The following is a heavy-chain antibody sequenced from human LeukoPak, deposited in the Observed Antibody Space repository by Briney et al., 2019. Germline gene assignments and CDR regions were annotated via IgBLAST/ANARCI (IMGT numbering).Heavy chain of an antibody. CDR2: INPNSGGT. V-gene: IGHV1-2*02. CDR1: GYTFTGYY. Sequence: ASMKVSCKASGYTFTGYYMHWVRQAPGQGLEWMGWINPNSGGTNYAQKFQGRVTMTRDTSISTAYMELSRLRSDDTAVYYCARRDSSGWSSWFDPWGQGTLVTVSS. J-gene: IGHJ5*02. CDR3: ARRDSSGWSSWFDP. D-gene: IGHD6-19*01.